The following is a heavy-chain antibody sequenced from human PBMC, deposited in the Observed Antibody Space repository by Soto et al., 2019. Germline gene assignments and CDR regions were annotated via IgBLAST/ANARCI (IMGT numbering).Heavy chain of an antibody. V-gene: IGHV4-59*01. Sequence: SETLSLTCTVSCGSITSSYWSWIRRPPGKGLEWIAYIYDTGISGYTPSTSYNPSLKSRVTMSVDTSKSQFSLKLTSVTAADTAVYYCARGEDAFFYYGLDVWGQGITVTVSS. J-gene: IGHJ6*02. CDR1: CGSITSSY. CDR2: IYDTGISGYTPST. CDR3: ARGEDAFFYYGLDV.